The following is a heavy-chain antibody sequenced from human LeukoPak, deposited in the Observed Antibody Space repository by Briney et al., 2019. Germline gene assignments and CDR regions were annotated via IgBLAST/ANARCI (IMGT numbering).Heavy chain of an antibody. CDR3: ATDRRDGYNFRPLDY. J-gene: IGHJ4*02. CDR2: FDPEDGET. V-gene: IGHV1-24*01. Sequence: ASVKVSCKVSGYTLTELSMHWVRQAPGKGLEWMGGFDPEDGETIYVQKFQGRVTMTEDTSTDTAYMELSSLRSEDTAVYYCATDRRDGYNFRPLDYWGQGTLVTVSS. CDR1: GYTLTELS. D-gene: IGHD5-24*01.